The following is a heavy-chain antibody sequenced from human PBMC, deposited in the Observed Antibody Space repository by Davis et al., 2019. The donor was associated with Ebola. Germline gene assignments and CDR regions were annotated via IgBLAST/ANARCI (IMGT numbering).Heavy chain of an antibody. CDR3: ARGRTVTNYVDY. CDR2: ISSSGSTI. D-gene: IGHD4-17*01. V-gene: IGHV3-48*03. Sequence: GGSLRLSCAASGFTFSSYEMNWVRQAPGKGLEWVSSISSSGSTINYADSVKGRFTVSRDNAKNSLSLQMNSLRDEDTAVFYCARGRTVTNYVDYWGPGILVTVSS. CDR1: GFTFSSYE. J-gene: IGHJ4*02.